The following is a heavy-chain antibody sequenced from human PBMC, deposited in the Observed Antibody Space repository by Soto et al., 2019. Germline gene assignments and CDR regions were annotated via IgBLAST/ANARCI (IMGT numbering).Heavy chain of an antibody. J-gene: IGHJ3*02. CDR2: INTNTGNP. CDR3: ARVPAYYDFWSGYYPDAFDI. D-gene: IGHD3-3*01. CDR1: GYTFTSYA. V-gene: IGHV7-4-1*01. Sequence: ASVKVSCKASGYTFTSYAMNWVRQAPGQGLEWMGWINTNTGNPTYAQGITGRFVFSLDTSVSTANLQICSLKAEDTAVYYCARVPAYYDFWSGYYPDAFDIWGQGTMVTVSS.